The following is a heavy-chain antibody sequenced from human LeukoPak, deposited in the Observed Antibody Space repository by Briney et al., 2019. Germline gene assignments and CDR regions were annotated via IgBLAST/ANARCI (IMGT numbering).Heavy chain of an antibody. J-gene: IGHJ4*02. CDR2: INPNSGGT. D-gene: IGHD6-19*01. V-gene: IGHV1-2*02. CDR3: ASQSSGWYVGYFDY. CDR1: GYSSTAYY. Sequence: ASVKVSCKASGYSSTAYYIHWVRQAPGQGPEWMGWINPNSGGTNYAQKFQGRVTMTRDTSISTAYVELSRLTSDDTAVYYCASQSSGWYVGYFDYWGQGTLVTVSS.